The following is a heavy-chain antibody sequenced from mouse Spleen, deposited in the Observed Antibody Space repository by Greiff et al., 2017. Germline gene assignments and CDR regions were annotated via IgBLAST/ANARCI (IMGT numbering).Heavy chain of an antibody. J-gene: IGHJ2*01. D-gene: IGHD4-1*01. Sequence: VQLKQSGPVLVKPGASVKMSCKASGYTFTDYYMNWVKQSHGKSLEWIGVINPYNGGTSYNQKFKGKATLTVDKSSSTAYMELNSLTSEDSAVYYCARKTEGDYWGQGTTLTVSS. CDR2: INPYNGGT. CDR1: GYTFTDYY. CDR3: ARKTEGDY. V-gene: IGHV1-19*01.